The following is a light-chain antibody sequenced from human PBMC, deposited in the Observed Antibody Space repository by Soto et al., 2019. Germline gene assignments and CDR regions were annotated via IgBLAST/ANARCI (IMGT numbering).Light chain of an antibody. Sequence: DIQVTQSPSTLSGAVGDRVTITCRASQTISSCLAWYQQTPGKAPKLLIYKASTLKSGVPSRFSGSGSGPAFTPTLSSLQPADFATYHSHHHNSSSHAFGQPTKV. CDR1: QTISSC. J-gene: IGKJ1*01. CDR3: HHHNSSSHA. CDR2: KAS. V-gene: IGKV1-5*03.